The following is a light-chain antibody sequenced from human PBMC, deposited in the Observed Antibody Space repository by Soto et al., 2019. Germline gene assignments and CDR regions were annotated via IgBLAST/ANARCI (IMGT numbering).Light chain of an antibody. V-gene: IGLV1-40*01. CDR2: ANT. CDR3: LLYYGGWGV. J-gene: IGLJ1*01. Sequence: QSVLTQPPSVSGAPGQRVTISCIGSSSNIGAGFDVNWYQQLPGTAPKLLIYANTNRPSGVPDRFSGSKSGTSASLAITGLQAEDEADYYCLLYYGGWGVFGTGTKVTVL. CDR1: SSNIGAGFD.